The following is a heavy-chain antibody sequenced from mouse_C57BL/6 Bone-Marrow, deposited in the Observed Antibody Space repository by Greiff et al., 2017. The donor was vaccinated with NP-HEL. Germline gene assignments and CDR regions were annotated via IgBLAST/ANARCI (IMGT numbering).Heavy chain of an antibody. CDR1: GYTFTEYT. J-gene: IGHJ1*03. Sequence: QVQLQQSGAELVKPGASVKLSCKASGYTFTEYTIHWVKQRSGQGLEWIGWFYPGSGSIKYIEKFKDKATLTADKSSSTVYMDLSRLTSEDSAVLFCARDGDYCGSSYGYFDVGGTGTTVTVSS. CDR3: ARDGDYCGSSYGYFDV. D-gene: IGHD1-1*01. V-gene: IGHV1-62-2*01. CDR2: FYPGSGSI.